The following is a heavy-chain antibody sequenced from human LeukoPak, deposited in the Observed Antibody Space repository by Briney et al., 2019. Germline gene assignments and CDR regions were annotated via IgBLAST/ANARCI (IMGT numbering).Heavy chain of an antibody. CDR3: ARGPRWLQDYFNY. CDR2: IHYSGST. J-gene: IGHJ4*02. V-gene: IGHV4-39*07. CDR1: GGSISSSTYY. Sequence: PETLSLTCTVSGGSISSSTYYWGWIRQPPGKGLEWIGSIHYSGSTYYNPSLKSRVTISVDTSKNQFSLKLSSVTAADTAVYYCARGPRWLQDYFNYWGQGTLVTVSS. D-gene: IGHD5-24*01.